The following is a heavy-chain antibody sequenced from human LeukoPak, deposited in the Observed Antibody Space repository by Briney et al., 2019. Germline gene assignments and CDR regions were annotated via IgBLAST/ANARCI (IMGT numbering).Heavy chain of an antibody. D-gene: IGHD4/OR15-4a*01. CDR3: ARDIGVLTGSGYFDY. J-gene: IGHJ4*02. V-gene: IGHV4-59*01. CDR1: GGSINSYY. CDR2: IYYSGST. Sequence: PSETLSLTCTVSGGSINSYYWSWIRQPPGKGLEWIGYIYYSGSTNYNPSLKSRVTISVDTSKNQFSLKLSSVTAADTAVYYCARDIGVLTGSGYFDYWGQGTLVTVSS.